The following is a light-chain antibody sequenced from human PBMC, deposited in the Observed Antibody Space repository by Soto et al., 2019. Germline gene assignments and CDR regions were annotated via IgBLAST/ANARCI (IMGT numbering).Light chain of an antibody. Sequence: EIVLTQSPGTLSLSPGERATLSCRASQSVSSSYLARYQQKPGQAPRLLIYGASSRATGIPDRFSGSGSGTDFTLTFSRLEPEDFAVYYCQQYGSSPRTFGQGTKVDIK. J-gene: IGKJ1*01. CDR2: GAS. CDR3: QQYGSSPRT. V-gene: IGKV3-20*01. CDR1: QSVSSSY.